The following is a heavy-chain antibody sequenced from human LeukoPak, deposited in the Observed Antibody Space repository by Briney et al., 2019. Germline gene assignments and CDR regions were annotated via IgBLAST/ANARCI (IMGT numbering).Heavy chain of an antibody. J-gene: IGHJ3*02. Sequence: PGGSLRLSCAASGFTVSSNYMSWVRQAPGKGLEWVSVIYSGGSTYYADSVKGRFTISRDNSKNTLYLQMNSLRAEDTAVYYCAKPQIAAAVFDAFDIWGQGTMVTVSS. CDR1: GFTVSSNY. D-gene: IGHD6-13*01. CDR3: AKPQIAAAVFDAFDI. CDR2: IYSGGST. V-gene: IGHV3-53*05.